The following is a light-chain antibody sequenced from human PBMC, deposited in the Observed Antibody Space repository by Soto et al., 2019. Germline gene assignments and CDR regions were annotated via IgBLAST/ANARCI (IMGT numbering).Light chain of an antibody. CDR2: GSS. J-gene: IGLJ7*01. CDR1: STNIGSGFD. Sequence: QSVLTQPPSVSGAPGQRVTISCTGSSTNIGSGFDVHWYQQLPGTAPTLLIFGSSNRPAGVPDRVAGSKSGASAALASTGLQAEEEAHDDCQSYDSGLSWPVFGGGTQLTVL. V-gene: IGLV1-40*01. CDR3: QSYDSGLSWPV.